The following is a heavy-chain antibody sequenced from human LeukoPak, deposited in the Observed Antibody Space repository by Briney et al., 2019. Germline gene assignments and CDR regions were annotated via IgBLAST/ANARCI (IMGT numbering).Heavy chain of an antibody. J-gene: IGHJ3*02. CDR1: GGTFSSYA. D-gene: IGHD5-12*01. CDR3: ARPVGYSGPDAFDI. Sequence: SVKVSCKASGGTFSSYAISWVRQAPGQGLEWMGGVIPIFGTANYAQKFQGRVTITTDESTSTAYMELSSLGSEDTAVYYCARPVGYSGPDAFDIWGQGTMVTVSS. V-gene: IGHV1-69*05. CDR2: VIPIFGTA.